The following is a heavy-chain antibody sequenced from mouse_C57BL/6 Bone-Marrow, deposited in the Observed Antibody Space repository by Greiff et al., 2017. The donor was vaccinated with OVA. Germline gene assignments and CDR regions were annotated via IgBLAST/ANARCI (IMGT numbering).Heavy chain of an antibody. Sequence: VQLKESGGGLVKPGGSLKLSCAASGFTFSDYGMHWVRQAPEKGLEWVAYISSGSSTIYYADTVKGRFTISRDNAKNTLFLQMTSLRSEDTAMYYCARGLYYGNFAMDYWGQGTSVTVSS. D-gene: IGHD2-1*01. CDR3: ARGLYYGNFAMDY. V-gene: IGHV5-17*01. J-gene: IGHJ4*01. CDR2: ISSGSSTI. CDR1: GFTFSDYG.